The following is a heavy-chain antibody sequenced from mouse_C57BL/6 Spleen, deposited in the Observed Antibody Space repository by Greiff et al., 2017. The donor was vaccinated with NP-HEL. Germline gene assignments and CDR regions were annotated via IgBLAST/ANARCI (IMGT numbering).Heavy chain of an antibody. CDR3: AREGGNYETYFDY. V-gene: IGHV5-4*01. CDR2: ISDGGSYT. J-gene: IGHJ2*01. Sequence: EVMLVESGGGLVKPGGSLKLSCAASGFTFSSYAMSWVRQTPEKRLEWVATISDGGSYTYYPDNVKGRFPISRDNAKNNLYLQMSHLKSEDTAMYYCAREGGNYETYFDYWGQGTTLTVSS. CDR1: GFTFSSYA. D-gene: IGHD2-1*01.